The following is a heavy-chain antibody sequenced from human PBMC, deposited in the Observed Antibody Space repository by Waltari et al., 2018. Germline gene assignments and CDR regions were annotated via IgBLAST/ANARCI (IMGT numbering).Heavy chain of an antibody. V-gene: IGHV4-34*01. CDR3: ARGPSPFVVVGNWFDP. CDR1: GGSFSGYY. CDR2: INHSGST. J-gene: IGHJ5*02. Sequence: QVQLQQWDAGLLKPSETLSLTCAVYGGSFSGYYCSWIRQPPGKGLEWIGEINHSGSTNYTPSLKSRVTISVDTSKNQFSLKLSSVTAADTAVYYCARGPSPFVVVGNWFDPWGQGTLVTVSS. D-gene: IGHD2-2*01.